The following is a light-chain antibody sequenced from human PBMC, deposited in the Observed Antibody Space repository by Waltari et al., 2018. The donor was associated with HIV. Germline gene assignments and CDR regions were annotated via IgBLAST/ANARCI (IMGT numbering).Light chain of an antibody. J-gene: IGLJ2*01. CDR2: RNN. CDR3: AAWDDSLSVV. CDR1: TSNIGSYY. Sequence: QSVLTQPPSASGTPGQRVTISCSGSTSNIGSYYVYWYQQLPGTAPKLLIYRNNQLPSGVPDRFSGSKSGTSSSLAISGLRSEDEADYYCAAWDDSLSVVFGGGTKLTVL. V-gene: IGLV1-47*01.